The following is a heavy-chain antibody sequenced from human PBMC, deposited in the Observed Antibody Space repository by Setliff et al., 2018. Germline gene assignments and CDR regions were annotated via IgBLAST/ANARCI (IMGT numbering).Heavy chain of an antibody. CDR3: ARGPEYNFWTGSPYYFDY. D-gene: IGHD3-3*01. CDR1: GYTFTDYY. CDR2: INPDSGGT. Sequence: ASVKVSCKASGYTFTDYYIHWVRQAPGQGLEWMGRINPDSGGTNYAQKFQGRVTMTRDTSITAAYMELSRLRSDDSAVYYCARGPEYNFWTGSPYYFDYWGQGTLVTVSS. J-gene: IGHJ4*02. V-gene: IGHV1-2*06.